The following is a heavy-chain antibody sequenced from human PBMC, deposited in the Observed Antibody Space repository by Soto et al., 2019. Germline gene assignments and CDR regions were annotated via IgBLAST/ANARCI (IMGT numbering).Heavy chain of an antibody. V-gene: IGHV3-74*01. J-gene: IGHJ4*02. D-gene: IGHD3-3*01. CDR1: GFAFNTYW. CDR3: VRGTMAPGLDH. Sequence: GGSLRLSCAASGFAFNTYWMHWVRQAPGEGLEWVSRINGDGTSPIYADSVKGRFTISRDNTKNTLYLQMNSLRVEDTAVYYCVRGTMAPGLDHWGQGTLVTVSS. CDR2: INGDGTSP.